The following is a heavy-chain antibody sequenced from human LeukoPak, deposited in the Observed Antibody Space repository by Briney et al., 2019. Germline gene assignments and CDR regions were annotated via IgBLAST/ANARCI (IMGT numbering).Heavy chain of an antibody. D-gene: IGHD3-10*01. CDR3: ARVLLWFGDLRRSGTWFDP. J-gene: IGHJ5*02. V-gene: IGHV4-39*07. CDR1: GGSISSSSYY. CDR2: IYYSGST. Sequence: SETLSLTCTVSGGSISSSSYYWGWIRQPPGKGLEWIGSIYYSGSTYYNPSLKSRVTISVDTSKNQFSLKLSSVTAADTAVYYCARVLLWFGDLRRSGTWFDPWGQGTLVTVSS.